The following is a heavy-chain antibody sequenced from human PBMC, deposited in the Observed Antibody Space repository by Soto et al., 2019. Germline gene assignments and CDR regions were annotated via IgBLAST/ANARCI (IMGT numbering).Heavy chain of an antibody. CDR3: ARDRSGHFDY. Sequence: SETLSLTCAVSGGSMSSGTYSWSWIRQPPGKGLEWIGYIYHSGSTYYNPSLKSRVTISVDRSKNQFSLKMNSVTAADTAVYYCARDRSGHFDYWGQGXLVTVYS. CDR1: GGSMSSGTYS. J-gene: IGHJ4*02. D-gene: IGHD7-27*01. V-gene: IGHV4-30-2*01. CDR2: IYHSGST.